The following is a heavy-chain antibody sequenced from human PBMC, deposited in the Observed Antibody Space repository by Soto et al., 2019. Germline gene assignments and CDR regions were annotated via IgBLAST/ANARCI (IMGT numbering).Heavy chain of an antibody. V-gene: IGHV2-5*02. CDR2: IYWDDDK. D-gene: IGHD2-2*01. CDR3: ARRYCSRTSCYNWFDT. J-gene: IGHJ5*02. Sequence: QITLKESGPTLVKPTQTLTLTCTFSGFSLSTSGVGVGWIRQPPGKALEWLALIYWDDDKRYSPSLKSRLTNTKYTSKNQVVLTMTNMDPVDTATYYCARRYCSRTSCYNWFDTWGQGTLVTVSS. CDR1: GFSLSTSGVG.